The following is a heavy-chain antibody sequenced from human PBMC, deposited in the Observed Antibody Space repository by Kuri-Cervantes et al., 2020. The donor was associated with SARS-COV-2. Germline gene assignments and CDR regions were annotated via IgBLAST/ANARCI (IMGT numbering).Heavy chain of an antibody. CDR2: ISGSGGST. V-gene: IGHV3-23*01. CDR1: GFTFSSYA. Sequence: GGSLRLSCAASGFTFSSYAMSWVRQAPGKGLEWVSAISGSGGSTYYADSVKGRFTISRGNSKNTLYLQMNSLRAEDTAVYYCAKVGYYDFWSGYSSYYFDYWGQGTLVTVSS. CDR3: AKVGYYDFWSGYSSYYFDY. J-gene: IGHJ4*02. D-gene: IGHD3-3*01.